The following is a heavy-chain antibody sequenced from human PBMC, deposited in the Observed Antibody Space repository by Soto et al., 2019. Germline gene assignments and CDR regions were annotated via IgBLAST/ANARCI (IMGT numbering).Heavy chain of an antibody. CDR3: ARDEGQQLFDI. CDR1: GGSIISGGYY. D-gene: IGHD6-13*01. Sequence: QVQLQESGPGLVKPSQTLSLTCTVSGGSIISGGYYWSWIRQHPGKGLEWIGYIYYSGSTYYNPSLKSRVNISVDTSKNQFSLNLRSMTAADTAVYYCARDEGQQLFDIWGQGTMVTVSS. V-gene: IGHV4-31*03. CDR2: IYYSGST. J-gene: IGHJ3*02.